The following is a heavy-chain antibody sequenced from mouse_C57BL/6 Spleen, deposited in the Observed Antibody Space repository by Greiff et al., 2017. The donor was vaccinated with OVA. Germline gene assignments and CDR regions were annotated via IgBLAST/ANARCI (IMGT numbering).Heavy chain of an antibody. D-gene: IGHD2-3*01. CDR1: GYTFTSYG. Sequence: QVQLKESGAELARPGASVKLSCKASGYTFTSYGISWVKQRTGQGLEWIGEIYPRSGNTYYNEKFKGKATLTADKSSSTAYMELRSLTSEDSAVYFCARREDGYYPYWGQGTTLTVSS. V-gene: IGHV1-81*01. CDR3: ARREDGYYPY. J-gene: IGHJ2*01. CDR2: IYPRSGNT.